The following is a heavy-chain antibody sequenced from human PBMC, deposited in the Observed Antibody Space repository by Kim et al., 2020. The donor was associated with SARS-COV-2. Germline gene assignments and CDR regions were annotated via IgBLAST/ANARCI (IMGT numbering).Heavy chain of an antibody. CDR1: GFPFSGAS. J-gene: IGHJ6*02. D-gene: IGHD3-9*01. CDR3: TRRYFSNDILTDYGLDD. Sequence: GGSLRLSCAASGFPFSGASMHWVRQASGKGLEWVGRIRSKANTYATAYAASVRGRFTISRDDSKNTAYLQMNSLKTEDTAVYYCTRRYFSNDILTDYGLDDWGQGTTVTVSS. CDR2: IRSKANTYAT. V-gene: IGHV3-73*01.